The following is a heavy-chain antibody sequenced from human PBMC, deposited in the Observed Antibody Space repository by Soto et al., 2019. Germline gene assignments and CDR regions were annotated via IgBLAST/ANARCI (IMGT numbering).Heavy chain of an antibody. V-gene: IGHV3-33*01. D-gene: IGHD4-17*01. CDR1: GFTFSSYG. CDR2: IWYDGSNK. Sequence: QVQLVESGGGVVQPGRSLRLSCAASGFTFSSYGMHWVRQAPGKGLEWVAVIWYDGSNKYYADSVKGRFTISRDNSKNTPELQRNSLRAEDTARYYCARDRGDYADYVVYYYNGMDVWGQGTTVTVSS. CDR3: ARDRGDYADYVVYYYNGMDV. J-gene: IGHJ6*02.